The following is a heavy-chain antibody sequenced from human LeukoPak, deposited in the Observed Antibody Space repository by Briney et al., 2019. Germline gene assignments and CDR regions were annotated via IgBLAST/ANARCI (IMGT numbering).Heavy chain of an antibody. CDR3: ASEIIAAAGVDY. CDR1: GGSFSGYY. Sequence: PSETLSLTCAVYGGSFSGYYWSWIRQPPGKGLEWIGEIDHSGSTNYNPSLKSRVTIPVDTSKNQFSLKLSSVTAADTAVYYCASEIIAAAGVDYWGQGTLVTVSS. J-gene: IGHJ4*02. CDR2: IDHSGST. V-gene: IGHV4-34*01. D-gene: IGHD6-13*01.